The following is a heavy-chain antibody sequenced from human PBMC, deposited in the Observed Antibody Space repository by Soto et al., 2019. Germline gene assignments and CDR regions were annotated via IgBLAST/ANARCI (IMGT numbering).Heavy chain of an antibody. J-gene: IGHJ6*02. CDR1: GGTFSSYA. CDR2: IIPIVGTA. Sequence: ASVKVSCKASGGTFSSYAISWVRQAPGQGLEWLGGIIPIVGTANYAQKLQGRVTITADESTSTAYMERSSLRSEEPAVYYCARDQVREEWELPRPDYYDGMDVLGQGTTVTVSS. D-gene: IGHD1-26*01. CDR3: ARDQVREEWELPRPDYYDGMDV. V-gene: IGHV1-69*13.